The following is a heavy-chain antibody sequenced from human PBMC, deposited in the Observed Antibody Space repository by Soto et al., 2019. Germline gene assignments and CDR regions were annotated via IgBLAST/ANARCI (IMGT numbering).Heavy chain of an antibody. J-gene: IGHJ4*02. V-gene: IGHV4-34*01. CDR1: GGSFSVHS. CDR3: ARVGMDIVVVPAVPPLFDY. D-gene: IGHD2-2*03. Sequence: SETLSLTCAVYGGSFSVHSWTWIRHSPGKGLEWIGDINHSGRVNYSPSLKSRVTISVDTSKNQFSLKLSSVTAADTAVYYCARVGMDIVVVPAVPPLFDYWGQGTLVTVSS. CDR2: INHSGRV.